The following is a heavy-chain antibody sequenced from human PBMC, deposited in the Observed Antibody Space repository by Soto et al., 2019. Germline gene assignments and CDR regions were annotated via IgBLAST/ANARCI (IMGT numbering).Heavy chain of an antibody. Sequence: GASVKVSCKASGYTFTSYGISWVRQAPGQGLEWMGWISAYNGNTNYAQKLRGRVTMTTDTSTSTAYMELRSLRSDDTAVYYCAREGGRYCSSTSCYWNYYYGMDVWGQGTTVTVSS. CDR3: AREGGRYCSSTSCYWNYYYGMDV. CDR2: ISAYNGNT. V-gene: IGHV1-18*01. J-gene: IGHJ6*02. CDR1: GYTFTSYG. D-gene: IGHD2-2*01.